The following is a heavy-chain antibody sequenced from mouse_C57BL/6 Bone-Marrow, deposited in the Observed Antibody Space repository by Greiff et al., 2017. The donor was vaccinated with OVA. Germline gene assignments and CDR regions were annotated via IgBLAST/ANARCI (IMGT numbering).Heavy chain of an antibody. J-gene: IGHJ2*01. CDR3: TRSYSNYGDFDY. V-gene: IGHV1-15*01. CDR1: GYTFTDYE. CDR2: IDPETGGT. D-gene: IGHD2-5*01. Sequence: LVESGAELVRPGASVTLSCKASGYTFTDYEMHWVKQTPVHGLEWIGAIDPETGGTAYNQKFKGKARLTADKSSSTAYMELRSLTSEDSAVYYCTRSYSNYGDFDYWGQGTTLTVSS.